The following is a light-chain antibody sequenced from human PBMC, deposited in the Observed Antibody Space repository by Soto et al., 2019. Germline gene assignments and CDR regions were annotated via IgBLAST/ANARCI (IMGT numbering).Light chain of an antibody. CDR2: EVS. CDR3: ISYAGSNNLV. V-gene: IGLV2-8*01. J-gene: IGLJ2*01. Sequence: QSVLTQPPSASGSPGQSVPISCTGTSSDVVGYNYGSWYQQHPGKAPKLMIYEVSKRPSGVPDRFSGSKSCNTSSLTVSGLQVEDEADYYCISYAGSNNLVFGGGTMVTVL. CDR1: SSDVVGYNY.